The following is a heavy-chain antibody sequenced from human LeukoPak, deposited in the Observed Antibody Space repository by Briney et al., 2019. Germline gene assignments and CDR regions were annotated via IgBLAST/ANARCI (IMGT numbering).Heavy chain of an antibody. V-gene: IGHV3-9*03. CDR1: GFTFDDYA. CDR3: AKGTYDFWSGPVDY. CDR2: ISWNSGSI. D-gene: IGHD3-3*01. J-gene: IGHJ4*02. Sequence: GGSLRLSCAASGFTFDDYAMHWVRQAPGKGLEWVSGISWNSGSIGYADSVKGRFTISRDNAKNSLYLQMNSLRAEDMALYYCAKGTYDFWSGPVDYWGQGTLVTVSS.